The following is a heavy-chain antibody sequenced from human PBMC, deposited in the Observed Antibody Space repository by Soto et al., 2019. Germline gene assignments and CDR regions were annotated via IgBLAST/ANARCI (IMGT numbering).Heavy chain of an antibody. CDR2: INPNSGGT. CDR1: GYTFTGYY. V-gene: IGHV1-2*04. CDR3: GRDKVPDANYGAPYYGMDV. D-gene: IGHD2-2*01. J-gene: IGHJ6*02. Sequence: ASVKVSCKASGYTFTGYYMHWVRQAPGQGLEWMGRINPNSGGTNYAQKFQGWVTMTRDTSISTAYMELSRLRSDDTDVHYCGRDKVPDANYGAPYYGMDVCGQGTTVTVSS.